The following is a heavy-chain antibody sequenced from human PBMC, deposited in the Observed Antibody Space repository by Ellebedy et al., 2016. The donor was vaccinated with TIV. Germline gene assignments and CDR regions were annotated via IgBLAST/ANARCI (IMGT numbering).Heavy chain of an antibody. J-gene: IGHJ5*02. CDR1: GYSFTSYW. V-gene: IGHV5-51*01. D-gene: IGHD3-10*01. CDR3: ARQPSYYYGSGYNWFDP. Sequence: GESLKISXKGSGYSFTSYWIGWVRQMPGKGLEWMGIIYPGDSDTRYSPSFQGQVTISADKSISTAYLQWSSLKASDTAMYYCARQPSYYYGSGYNWFDPWGQGTLVTVSS. CDR2: IYPGDSDT.